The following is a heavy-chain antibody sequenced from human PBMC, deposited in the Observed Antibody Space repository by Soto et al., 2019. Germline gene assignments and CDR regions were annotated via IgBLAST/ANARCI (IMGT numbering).Heavy chain of an antibody. CDR2: LSHSGSS. Sequence: SETLSLTCTVSGDSVSSGSYHWSWIRQPPGKGLEWIGYLSHSGSSNYNPSLKSRVTISGATSQNQFSLKLSSVIASDTAVYYCKTYMVGWGGRSSWGQGTLVPVSS. V-gene: IGHV4-61*01. CDR1: GDSVSSGSYH. D-gene: IGHD3-10*01. CDR3: KTYMVGWGGRSS. J-gene: IGHJ5*02.